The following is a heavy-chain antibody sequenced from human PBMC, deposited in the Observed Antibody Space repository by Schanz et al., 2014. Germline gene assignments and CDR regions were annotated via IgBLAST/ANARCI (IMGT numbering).Heavy chain of an antibody. CDR3: AKQPGLIQQVSDS. Sequence: EVQLLESGGGLVQPGGSLRLSCAASGFTFSSYAMGWVRQTPGKGLEWVSTLSGSGAGTFYADSVKGRFTISRDNSENTLYLQMNSLRAEDTAVYYCAKQPGLIQQVSDSWGQGTLVTVSS. V-gene: IGHV3-23*01. D-gene: IGHD3-16*01. CDR1: GFTFSSYA. CDR2: LSGSGAGT. J-gene: IGHJ4*02.